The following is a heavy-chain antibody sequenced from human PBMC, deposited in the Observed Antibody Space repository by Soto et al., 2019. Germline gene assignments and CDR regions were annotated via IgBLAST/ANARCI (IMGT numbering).Heavy chain of an antibody. CDR3: ARAANWNYEVEGHDI. J-gene: IGHJ3*02. V-gene: IGHV3-21*01. CDR2: ISSSSSYI. CDR1: GFTFSSYS. Sequence: GWSLRLSCAASGFTFSSYSMNWVRQAPGKGLEWVSSISSSSSYIYYADSVKGRFTISRDNAKNSLYLQMNSLRAEDTAVYYCARAANWNYEVEGHDIWGQGTLDTVS. D-gene: IGHD1-7*01.